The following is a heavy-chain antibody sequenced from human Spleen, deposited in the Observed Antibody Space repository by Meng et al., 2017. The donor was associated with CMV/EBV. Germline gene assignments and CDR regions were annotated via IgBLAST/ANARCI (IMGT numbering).Heavy chain of an antibody. D-gene: IGHD3-16*01. CDR2: ISATGDTE. Sequence: GGSLRLSCAVSGFTFSSYAVSGVRQAPGKGLEWVSAISATGDTEYYTDSVRGRFTISRDNSKNTLYLQMNSLRAEDTAVYYRAKATPPGGLDYFDYWGQGTLVTVSS. V-gene: IGHV3-23*01. CDR3: AKATPPGGLDYFDY. CDR1: GFTFSSYA. J-gene: IGHJ4*02.